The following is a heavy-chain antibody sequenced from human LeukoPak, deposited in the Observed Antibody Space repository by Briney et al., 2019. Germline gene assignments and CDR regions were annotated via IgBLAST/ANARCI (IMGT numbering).Heavy chain of an antibody. V-gene: IGHV4-59*01. Sequence: SETLSLTCTVSGGSISSYYWSWIRQPPGKGLEWIGYIYYSGSTNYSPSLRSRVTISVDTSKNQFSLKLSSVTAADTAVYYCARSEYSYGADAFDIWGQGTMVTVSS. CDR2: IYYSGST. J-gene: IGHJ3*02. CDR3: ARSEYSYGADAFDI. CDR1: GGSISSYY. D-gene: IGHD5-18*01.